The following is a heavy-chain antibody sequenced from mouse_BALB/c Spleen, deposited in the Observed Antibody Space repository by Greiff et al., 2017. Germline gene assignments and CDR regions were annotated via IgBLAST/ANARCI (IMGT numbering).Heavy chain of an antibody. V-gene: IGHV5-6-3*01. D-gene: IGHD1-1*01. CDR3: ARANYYGSSLYYAMDY. CDR1: GFTFSSYG. J-gene: IGHJ4*01. Sequence: EVQLQESGGGLVQPGGSLKLSCAASGFTFSSYGMSWVRQTPDKRLELVATINSNGGSTYYPDSVKGRFTISRDNAKNTLYLQMSSLKSEDTAMYYCARANYYGSSLYYAMDYWGQGTSVTVSS. CDR2: INSNGGST.